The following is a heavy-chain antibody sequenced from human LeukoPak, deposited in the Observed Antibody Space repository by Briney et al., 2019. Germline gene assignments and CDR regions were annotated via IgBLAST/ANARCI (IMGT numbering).Heavy chain of an antibody. D-gene: IGHD5-24*01. V-gene: IGHV4-59*01. CDR1: GGSTSSYY. J-gene: IGHJ4*02. CDR2: IYHSGST. CDR3: ARDRGDGYKS. Sequence: PSETLSLTCTVSGGSTSSYYWSWIRQPPGKGLEWIGYIYHSGSTNYNPSLKSRVTISVDTSKNQFSLKLNSVTAADTAVYYCARDRGDGYKSWGQGTLVTVSS.